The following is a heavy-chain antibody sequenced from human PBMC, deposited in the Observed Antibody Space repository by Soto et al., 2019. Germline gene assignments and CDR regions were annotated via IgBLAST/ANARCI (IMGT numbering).Heavy chain of an antibody. CDR1: GYTLTELS. V-gene: IGHV1-24*01. J-gene: IGHJ4*02. CDR2: FDTEDGET. D-gene: IGHD3-10*01. Sequence: ASVKVSCKVSGYTLTELSMHWVRQAPGKGREWMGGFDTEDGETIYAQKFQGRVTMTEDKFTDKAYMELSSLRSEDTAVYYCATISRVRGVFSFDYWGQGTLVTVSS. CDR3: ATISRVRGVFSFDY.